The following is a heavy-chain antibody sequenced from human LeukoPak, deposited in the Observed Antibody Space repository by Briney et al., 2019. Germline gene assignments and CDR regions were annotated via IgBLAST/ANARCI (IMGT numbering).Heavy chain of an antibody. CDR2: IRSKANSYAT. D-gene: IGHD2-21*02. CDR1: GFTFSGSA. V-gene: IGHV3-73*01. J-gene: IGHJ4*02. CDR3: TSPVVTATRADY. Sequence: PGGSLRLSCAASGFTFSGSAMHWARQASGKGLEWVGRIRSKANSYATAYAASVKGRFTISRDDSKNTAYLQMNSLKTEDTAVYYCTSPVVTATRADYWGQGTLVTVSS.